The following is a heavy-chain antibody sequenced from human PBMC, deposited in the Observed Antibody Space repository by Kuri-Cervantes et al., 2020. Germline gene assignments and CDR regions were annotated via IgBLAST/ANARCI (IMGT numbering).Heavy chain of an antibody. Sequence: SETLSLTCAVSGYSISSGYYWGWIRQPPGKGLEWIGSIYHSGITYYSPSLKSRVTISVDTSKNQFSLKLSSVTAADTAVYYCARLDGTSSHYWGQGTLVTVSS. D-gene: IGHD2-2*01. J-gene: IGHJ4*02. CDR1: GYSISSGYY. CDR3: ARLDGTSSHY. CDR2: IYHSGIT. V-gene: IGHV4-38-2*01.